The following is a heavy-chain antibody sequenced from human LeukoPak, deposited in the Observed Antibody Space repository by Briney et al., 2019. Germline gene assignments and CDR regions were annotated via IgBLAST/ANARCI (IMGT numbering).Heavy chain of an antibody. V-gene: IGHV3-21*01. J-gene: IGHJ4*02. CDR2: ISSTSSYI. CDR1: GFTFSGYS. CDR3: ARDPGDEDY. Sequence: PGGSLRLSCAASGFTFSGYSMNWVRQAPGKGLEWVSSISSTSSYIYYADSVKGRSTISRDNAKNSLYLQMNSLRAEDTAVYYCARDPGDEDYWGQGTLVTVSS. D-gene: IGHD2-21*02.